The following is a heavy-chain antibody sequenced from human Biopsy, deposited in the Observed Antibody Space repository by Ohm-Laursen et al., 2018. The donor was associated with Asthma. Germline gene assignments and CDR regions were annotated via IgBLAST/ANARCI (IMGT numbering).Heavy chain of an antibody. CDR3: ARKAGSCISRTCYSLDF. Sequence: SVKVSCKSLGGTFNTYVIGWVRQAPGQGLEWMGGINSVFGTTTYPQKFQDRVTITSDDSTSTVYMELSSLRPEDTAVYYCARKAGSCISRTCYSLDFWGQGTLVTVSS. J-gene: IGHJ4*02. D-gene: IGHD2-2*01. CDR2: INSVFGTT. CDR1: GGTFNTYV. V-gene: IGHV1-69*13.